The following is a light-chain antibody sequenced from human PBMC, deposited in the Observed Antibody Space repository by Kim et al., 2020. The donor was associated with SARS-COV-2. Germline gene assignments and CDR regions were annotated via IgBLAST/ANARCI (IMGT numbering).Light chain of an antibody. Sequence: QTVVTQEPSLSVSPGGTVTLTCGLRSGSVSPNHSPSWYRQTPGQPPRTVMYSTNTRSSGVSDRFSGSILGYKAALTITGAQADDESDYYCLLYLGTGNWVFGGGTQLTVL. V-gene: IGLV8-61*01. CDR2: STN. CDR3: LLYLGTGNWV. J-gene: IGLJ3*02. CDR1: SGSVSPNHS.